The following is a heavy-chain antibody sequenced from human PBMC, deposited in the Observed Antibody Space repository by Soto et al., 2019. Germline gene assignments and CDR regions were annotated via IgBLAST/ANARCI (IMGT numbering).Heavy chain of an antibody. D-gene: IGHD6-19*01. CDR2: TSPDGVNE. J-gene: IGHJ4*02. V-gene: IGHV3-30-3*01. CDR1: GFNVNRYT. Sequence: AQLVESGGGVVQPGGSLRLSCAASGFNVNRYTMYWVRQAPGKGLEWVASTSPDGVNEYYADSAKGRFTIFRDISKNTLFVEMNSLRAEDSAMYFCARERSLAVSAPGYWGQGTLVTVSS. CDR3: ARERSLAVSAPGY.